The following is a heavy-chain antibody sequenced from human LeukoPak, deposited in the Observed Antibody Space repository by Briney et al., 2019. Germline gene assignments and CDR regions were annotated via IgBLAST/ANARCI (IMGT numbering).Heavy chain of an antibody. CDR3: ARDIVYLIDEDYG. J-gene: IGHJ4*02. CDR1: GSSFNSYY. Sequence: PSETLSLTCTVSGSSFNSYYWSGIRQPAGKGLEWIGRIHTSGSADYSPSLQSRVTISVDMSKKEFSLKLTSVTAADTAVYYCARDIVYLIDEDYGWGQGTLVTVSS. D-gene: IGHD4-17*01. CDR2: IHTSGSA. V-gene: IGHV4-4*07.